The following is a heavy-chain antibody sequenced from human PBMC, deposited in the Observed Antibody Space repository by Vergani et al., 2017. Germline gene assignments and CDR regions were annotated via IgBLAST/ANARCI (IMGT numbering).Heavy chain of an antibody. Sequence: QLQLQESGPGLVKPSETLSLTCTVSGGSISSSSYYWGWIRQPAGKGLEWIGSIYYSGSTYYNPSLKSRVTISVDTSKNQFSLKLSSVTAADTAVYYCARPRLKSIAARHDAFDIWGQGTMVTVSS. CDR3: ARPRLKSIAARHDAFDI. D-gene: IGHD6-6*01. V-gene: IGHV4-39*01. CDR2: IYYSGST. CDR1: GGSISSSSYY. J-gene: IGHJ3*02.